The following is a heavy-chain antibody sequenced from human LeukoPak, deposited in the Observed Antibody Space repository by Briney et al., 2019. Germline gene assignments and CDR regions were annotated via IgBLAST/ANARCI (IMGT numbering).Heavy chain of an antibody. CDR3: ARAEHSSDWATNWFDP. CDR2: IYTSGST. V-gene: IGHV4-61*02. J-gene: IGHJ5*02. Sequence: PSETLSLTCTVSGGSISSGSYYWSWIRQPAGKGLEWIGRIYTSGSTNYNPSHKSRVTISVDTSKNQFSLKLSSVTAADTAVYYCARAEHSSDWATNWFDPWGQGTLVTVSS. CDR1: GGSISSGSYY. D-gene: IGHD5-24*01.